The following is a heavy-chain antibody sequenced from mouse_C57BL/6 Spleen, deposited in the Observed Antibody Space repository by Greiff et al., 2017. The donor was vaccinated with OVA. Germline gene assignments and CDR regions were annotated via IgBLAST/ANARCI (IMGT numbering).Heavy chain of an antibody. CDR3: ARHGSSYLDY. D-gene: IGHD1-1*01. J-gene: IGHJ2*01. V-gene: IGHV1-61*01. CDR2: IYPSDSET. CDR1: GYTFTSYW. Sequence: QVQLQQPGAELVRPGSSVKLSCKASGYTFTSYWMDWVKQRPGQGLEWIGNIYPSDSETHYNQKFKDKATLTVDKSSSTAYMQRSSLTSEDSAVYYGARHGSSYLDYWGQGTTLTVSS.